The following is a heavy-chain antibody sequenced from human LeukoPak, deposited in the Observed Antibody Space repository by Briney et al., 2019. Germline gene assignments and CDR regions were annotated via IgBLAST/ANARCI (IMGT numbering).Heavy chain of an antibody. CDR2: INHSGST. CDR3: ARAPVRVAAVGKYFDF. CDR1: GGSFSNYY. J-gene: IGHJ4*02. V-gene: IGHV4-34*01. Sequence: SETLSLTCAVYGGSFSNYYWSWIRQPPGKGLEWIGEINHSGSTNYNPSFKSRLTISVDTSQKQFSLKLSSVTAADTAVYYCARAPVRVAAVGKYFDFWGQGTLVIVSS. D-gene: IGHD6-13*01.